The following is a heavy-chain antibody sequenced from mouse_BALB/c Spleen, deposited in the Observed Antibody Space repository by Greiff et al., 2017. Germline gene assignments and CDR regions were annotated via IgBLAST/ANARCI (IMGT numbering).Heavy chain of an antibody. CDR1: GFTFSSYY. V-gene: IGHV5-6-2*01. CDR3: ARRRGLDAMDY. Sequence: EVMLVESGGGLVKLGGSLKLSCAASGFTFSSYYMSWVRQTPEKRLELVAAINSNGGSTYYPDTVKGRFTISRDNAKNTLYLQMSSLKSEDTALYYCARRRGLDAMDYWGQGTSVTVAS. J-gene: IGHJ4*01. CDR2: INSNGGST.